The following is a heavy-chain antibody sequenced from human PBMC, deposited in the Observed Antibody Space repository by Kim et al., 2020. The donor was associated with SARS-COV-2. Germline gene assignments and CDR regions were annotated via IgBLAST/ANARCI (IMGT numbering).Heavy chain of an antibody. D-gene: IGHD3-3*01. Sequence: SETLSLTCTVSGGSISSYYWSWIRQPPGKGLEWIGYIYYSGSTNYNPSLNSRVTISVDTSKNQFSLKLSSVTAADTAAYYCARVGGYDFWSGYPEYFQHWGQGTLVTVSS. CDR1: GGSISSYY. CDR2: IYYSGST. J-gene: IGHJ1*01. V-gene: IGHV4-59*01. CDR3: ARVGGYDFWSGYPEYFQH.